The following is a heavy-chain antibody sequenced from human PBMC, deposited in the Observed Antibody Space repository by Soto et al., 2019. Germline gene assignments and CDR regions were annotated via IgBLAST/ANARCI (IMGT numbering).Heavy chain of an antibody. D-gene: IGHD2-8*01. CDR3: ARGDSTDCSNGVCSFFYDHDMDV. CDR2: INPKSGGT. CDR1: GYSFTDYH. V-gene: IGHV1-2*04. J-gene: IGHJ6*02. Sequence: QVQLVQSGAEVKKPGASVKVSCKASGYSFTDYHIHWVRQAPGQGLEWMGRINPKSGGTSTAQKFQGWVTMTTDTSISTASMELTRLTSEDTEIYYCARGDSTDCSNGVCSFFYDHDMDVWGQGTTVTVSS.